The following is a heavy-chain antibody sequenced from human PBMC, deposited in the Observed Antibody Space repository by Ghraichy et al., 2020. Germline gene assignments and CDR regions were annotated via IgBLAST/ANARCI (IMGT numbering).Heavy chain of an antibody. J-gene: IGHJ4*02. V-gene: IGHV4-34*01. CDR2: INHSGST. Sequence: SQTLSLTCAVYGGSFSGYYWSWIRQPPGKGLEWIGEINHSGSTNYNPFLKSRVTISVDTSKNQFSLKLSSVTAADTAVYYCARGVRGVIRYWGQGTLVTVSS. D-gene: IGHD3-10*01. CDR3: ARGVRGVIRY. CDR1: GGSFSGYY.